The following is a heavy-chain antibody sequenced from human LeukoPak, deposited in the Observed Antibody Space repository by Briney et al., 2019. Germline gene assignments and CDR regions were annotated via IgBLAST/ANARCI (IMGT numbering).Heavy chain of an antibody. V-gene: IGHV3-7*01. CDR1: GFIFSGYW. D-gene: IGHD2-8*01. Sequence: GGSLRLSCAASGFIFSGYWMNWVRQVPGKGLEWVANIKEDGSERYYAYSVKGRFTISRGNAKNSLFLQMNSLRVEDTAIYYCARALNPGCRTWRVCYFDYWGQGSLVTVSS. CDR2: IKEDGSER. CDR3: ARALNPGCRTWRVCYFDY. J-gene: IGHJ4*02.